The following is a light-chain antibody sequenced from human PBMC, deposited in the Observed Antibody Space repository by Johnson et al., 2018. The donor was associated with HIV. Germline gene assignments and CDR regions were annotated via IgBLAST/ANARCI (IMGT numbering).Light chain of an antibody. CDR3: GTWDSSLSAGVV. CDR1: SSNIGNNY. CDR2: ENN. V-gene: IGLV1-51*02. J-gene: IGLJ1*01. Sequence: QSVLTQSPSVSAAPGQKVTISCSGSSSNIGNNYVSWYQQLPGTAPKLLIYENNKRPSGIPDRFSGSKSGTSATLGITGLQAGDEADYYCGTWDSSLSAGVVFGTGTNVTVL.